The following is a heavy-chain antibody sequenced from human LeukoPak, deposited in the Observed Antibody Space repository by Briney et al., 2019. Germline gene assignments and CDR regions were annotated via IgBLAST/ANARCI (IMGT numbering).Heavy chain of an antibody. V-gene: IGHV4-39*01. Sequence: SETLSLTCTVSGGSISSSSYYWGWIRQPPGKGLEWIGSIYYSGSTYYNPSLKSRVTISVDTSKNQFSLKLSSVTAADTAVYYCARAIIRYRTTMVRGVRLGWFDPWGQGTLVTVSS. J-gene: IGHJ5*02. CDR3: ARAIIRYRTTMVRGVRLGWFDP. CDR1: GGSISSSSYY. CDR2: IYYSGST. D-gene: IGHD3-10*01.